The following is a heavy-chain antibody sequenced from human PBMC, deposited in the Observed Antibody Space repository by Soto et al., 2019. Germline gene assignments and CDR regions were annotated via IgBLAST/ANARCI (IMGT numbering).Heavy chain of an antibody. CDR1: GYTFTSYG. CDR2: ISAYNGNT. D-gene: IGHD3-22*01. V-gene: IGHV1-18*01. J-gene: IGHJ5*02. Sequence: ASVKVSCKASGYTFTSYGISWVRQAPGQGLERMGWISAYNGNTNYAQKLQGRVTMTTDTSTSTAYMELRSLRSDDTAVYYCARTSTYYYHISGYLNNWFEPWGQGTLVTVS. CDR3: ARTSTYYYHISGYLNNWFEP.